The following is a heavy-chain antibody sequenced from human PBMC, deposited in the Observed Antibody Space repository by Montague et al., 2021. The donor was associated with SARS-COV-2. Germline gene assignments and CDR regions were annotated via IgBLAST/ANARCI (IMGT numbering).Heavy chain of an antibody. CDR2: IYHSGTT. D-gene: IGHD5-24*01. CDR1: GFPISSGYY. J-gene: IGHJ4*02. Sequence: ETLSLTCTVSGFPISSGYYWGWIRQPPGKGLELIGSIYHSGTTFYNPSVESRVTISVDTSENLFSLRLTSVTAADAAVYYCARVPHTTIVGVTKLHYIDHWGQGTLVSVSS. V-gene: IGHV4-38-2*02. CDR3: ARVPHTTIVGVTKLHYIDH.